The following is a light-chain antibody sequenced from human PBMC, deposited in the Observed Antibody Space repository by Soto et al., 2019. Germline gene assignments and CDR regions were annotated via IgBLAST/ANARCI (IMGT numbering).Light chain of an antibody. CDR3: SSYTNSNTRV. CDR2: DVS. V-gene: IGLV2-14*01. Sequence: QSVLTQPASVSGSPGQSIAISCTGTSSDVGGYNYVSWYQQHPGKAPKLMIYDVSNRPSGVSERFSGSKSGNTASLTISGLQADDEADYYCSSYTNSNTRVFGTGTKVTVL. J-gene: IGLJ1*01. CDR1: SSDVGGYNY.